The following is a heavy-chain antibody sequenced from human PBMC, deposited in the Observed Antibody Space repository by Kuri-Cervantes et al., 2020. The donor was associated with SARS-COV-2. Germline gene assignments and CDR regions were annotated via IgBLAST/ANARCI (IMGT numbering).Heavy chain of an antibody. D-gene: IGHD2/OR15-2a*01. J-gene: IGHJ5*02. Sequence: GSLRLSCTVSGGSISSSNYYWAWVRQPPGKGLEWIGSIFYSGNTYYNPSLKSRVTISVDTSKNQFSLNLSSVTAADTGVYYCATHPRGLGVIVVHWFDPWGPGTLVTVSS. CDR2: IFYSGNT. CDR3: ATHPRGLGVIVVHWFDP. V-gene: IGHV4-39*01. CDR1: GGSISSSNYY.